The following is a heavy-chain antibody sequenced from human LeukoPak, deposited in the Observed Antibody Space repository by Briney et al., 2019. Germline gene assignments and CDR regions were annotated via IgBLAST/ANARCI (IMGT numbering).Heavy chain of an antibody. CDR1: GYIFTSYD. J-gene: IGHJ4*02. D-gene: IGHD1-26*01. CDR2: MNPNSGNT. CDR3: ARSSVGARRRIDY. Sequence: ASVKVSCKASGYIFTSYDINWVRQATGQGLEWMGWMNPNSGNTGYAQKFQGRVTMPRSASINTAYMELSSLTSDDTAVYYCARSSVGARRRIDYWGQGTLVTVSS. V-gene: IGHV1-8*01.